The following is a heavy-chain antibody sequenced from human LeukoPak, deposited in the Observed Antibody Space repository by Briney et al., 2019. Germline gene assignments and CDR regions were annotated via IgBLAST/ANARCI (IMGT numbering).Heavy chain of an antibody. CDR3: TTSPSRSPFHI. J-gene: IGHJ3*02. CDR2: ISDDSNYI. Sequence: GGSLRLSFAASGFTFSSSGLTWVRKAPGEGLQWVSSISDDSNYIFYADSVKGRFTISRDNAKNSLFLQMNSLRAEDTALYYCTTSPSRSPFHIWGQGTMVTVSS. CDR1: GFTFSSSG. V-gene: IGHV3-21*01.